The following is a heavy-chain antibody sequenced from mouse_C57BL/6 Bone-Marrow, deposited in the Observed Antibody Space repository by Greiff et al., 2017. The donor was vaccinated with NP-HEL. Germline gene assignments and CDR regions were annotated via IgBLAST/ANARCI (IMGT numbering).Heavy chain of an antibody. J-gene: IGHJ4*01. D-gene: IGHD2-5*01. CDR3: ARLYYSNPYYAMDY. Sequence: EVKLMESGGGLVQPGGSLKLSCAASGFTFSDYYMYWVRQTPEKRLEWVAYISNGGGSIYYPDTVKGRFTISRDNAKNPLYLQRSRLKAEDTAMYYCARLYYSNPYYAMDYWGQGTSVTVSS. V-gene: IGHV5-12*01. CDR1: GFTFSDYY. CDR2: ISNGGGSI.